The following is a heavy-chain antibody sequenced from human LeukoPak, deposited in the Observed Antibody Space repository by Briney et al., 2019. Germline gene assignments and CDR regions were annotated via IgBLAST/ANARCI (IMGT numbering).Heavy chain of an antibody. CDR3: ASWKRIAAAVFDP. J-gene: IGHJ5*02. CDR1: GFTFSSYS. CDR2: ISSSSSYI. D-gene: IGHD6-13*01. Sequence: PGGSLRLSCAASGFTFSSYSMNWVRLAPGKGLEWVSSISSSSSYIYYADSVKGRFTISRDNAKNSLYLQMNSLRAEDTAVYYCASWKRIAAAVFDPWGQGTLVTVSS. V-gene: IGHV3-21*01.